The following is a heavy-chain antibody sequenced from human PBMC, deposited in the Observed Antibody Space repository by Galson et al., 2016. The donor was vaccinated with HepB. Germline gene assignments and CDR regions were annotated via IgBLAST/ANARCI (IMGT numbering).Heavy chain of an antibody. CDR1: GFIFSVYN. D-gene: IGHD3-16*01. CDR3: ARDDYFRLGY. Sequence: SLRLSCAASGFIFSVYNMNWARQAPGEGLEWIAWITSSSDTMYYADSVKGRFTISRDNAKNSLYLEMNSLRDEDTAVYYCARDDYFRLGYWGPGALVTVSS. V-gene: IGHV3-48*02. CDR2: ITSSSDTM. J-gene: IGHJ4*02.